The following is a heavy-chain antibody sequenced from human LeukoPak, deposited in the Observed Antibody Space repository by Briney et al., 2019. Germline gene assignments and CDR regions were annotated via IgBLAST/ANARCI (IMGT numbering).Heavy chain of an antibody. Sequence: SETLSLTCAVYGGSFSTYYWSWIHQSPGKGLEWIAEINHRGDTNYNPSVKSRVTISVDTSKSQFSLKVSSLTAADTAVYYCARGPTISETGYFDYWGQGTLVTVSS. CDR1: GGSFSTYY. D-gene: IGHD1-1*01. V-gene: IGHV4-34*01. J-gene: IGHJ4*03. CDR3: ARGPTISETGYFDY. CDR2: INHRGDT.